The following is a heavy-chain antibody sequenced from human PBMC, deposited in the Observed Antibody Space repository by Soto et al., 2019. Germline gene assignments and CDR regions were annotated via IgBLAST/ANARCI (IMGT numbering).Heavy chain of an antibody. CDR1: GYTLSSYA. J-gene: IGHJ4*02. D-gene: IGHD3-10*01. CDR2: ISGRGGST. V-gene: IGHV3-23*01. Sequence: PGGSLRLSCASSGYTLSSYAMSWVRQAPGKGLEWVSAISGRGGSTYYADSVKGRFTISRDNSKNTLYLQMNSLRAEDTAVYYCAKDSGVITMVRGTNPDYWGQGTLVTRLL. CDR3: AKDSGVITMVRGTNPDY.